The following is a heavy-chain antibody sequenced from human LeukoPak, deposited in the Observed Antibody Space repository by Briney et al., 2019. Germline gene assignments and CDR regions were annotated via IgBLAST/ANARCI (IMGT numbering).Heavy chain of an antibody. Sequence: SVKVSCKASGYTFTSYGISWVRQAPGQGLEWMGWISAYNGNTNYAQKLQGRVTMTTDTSTSTAYMELRSLRSDDTAVYYCARDPNIVTGLYYFDYWGRGTLVTVSS. CDR1: GYTFTSYG. CDR2: ISAYNGNT. CDR3: ARDPNIVTGLYYFDY. D-gene: IGHD2/OR15-2a*01. V-gene: IGHV1-18*04. J-gene: IGHJ4*02.